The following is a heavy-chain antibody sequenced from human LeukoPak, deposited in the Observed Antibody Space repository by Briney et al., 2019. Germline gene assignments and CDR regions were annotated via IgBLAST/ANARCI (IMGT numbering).Heavy chain of an antibody. Sequence: GGSLRLSCAASGFTFDDYAMHWVRQAPGKGLEWVSGISWNSGSIGYADSVKGRFTISRDNAKNSLYLQMNSLRAEDTALYYCAKDRLKWLRNAFDIWGQGTMVTVSS. D-gene: IGHD5-12*01. V-gene: IGHV3-9*01. CDR2: ISWNSGSI. CDR3: AKDRLKWLRNAFDI. CDR1: GFTFDDYA. J-gene: IGHJ3*02.